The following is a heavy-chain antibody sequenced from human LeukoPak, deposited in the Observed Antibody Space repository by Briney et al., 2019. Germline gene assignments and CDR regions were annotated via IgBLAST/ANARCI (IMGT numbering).Heavy chain of an antibody. CDR1: GFTFSRNW. CDR2: IKQDGSEK. V-gene: IGHV3-7*01. D-gene: IGHD3-10*01. J-gene: IGHJ4*02. Sequence: GGSLRLSCAASGFTFSRNWMSWVRQAPGKGLEWVANIKQDGSEKYYEDSVKGRFTISRDNAKNSLYLQMNSLRAEDTAVYYCARVSVRGVLPPYFDYWGQGTLVTVSS. CDR3: ARVSVRGVLPPYFDY.